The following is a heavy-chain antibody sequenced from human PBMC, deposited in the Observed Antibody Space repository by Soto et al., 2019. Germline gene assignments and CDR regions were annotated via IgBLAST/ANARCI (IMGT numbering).Heavy chain of an antibody. V-gene: IGHV4-61*01. J-gene: IGHJ4*02. CDR1: DGSVSSGSYY. D-gene: IGHD5-12*01. Sequence: SETLSLTCTVSDGSVSSGSYYWTWMRQPPGKGLEWIGYIYSSGSTLYNPSLNSRVIISADTSMNQFSLKLSSVTAADTAVYYCARDSLALFDSWGQGTLFTVSS. CDR2: IYSSGST. CDR3: ARDSLALFDS.